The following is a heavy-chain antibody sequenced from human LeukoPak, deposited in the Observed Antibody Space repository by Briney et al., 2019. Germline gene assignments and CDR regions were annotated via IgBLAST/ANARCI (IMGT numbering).Heavy chain of an antibody. V-gene: IGHV3-23*01. Sequence: PGGSLRLSCEASGFTLNSYGMSWVRQAPGKGLEWVSAIGGSGATTYYADSVKGRFTISRDNSKNTLYLQMNSLRADDTAVYYCAKRHGPTYGDFDYWGQGTLVTVSS. D-gene: IGHD4-17*01. CDR1: GFTLNSYG. CDR2: IGGSGATT. J-gene: IGHJ4*02. CDR3: AKRHGPTYGDFDY.